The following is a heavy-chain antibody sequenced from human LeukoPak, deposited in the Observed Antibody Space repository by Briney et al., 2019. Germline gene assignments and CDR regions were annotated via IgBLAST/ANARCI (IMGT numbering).Heavy chain of an antibody. CDR2: INNSGST. V-gene: IGHV4-34*01. D-gene: IGHD6-25*01. J-gene: IGHJ5*02. Sequence: SETLSLTCAVYGGSFSGYYWSWIRQSPGKGLEWIGEINNSGSTKYNPSLKNRVTISVDTSKNQFSLKLSSVTAADTAVYYCARVVAAAGNNWFDPWGQGTLVTVSS. CDR3: ARVVAAAGNNWFDP. CDR1: GGSFSGYY.